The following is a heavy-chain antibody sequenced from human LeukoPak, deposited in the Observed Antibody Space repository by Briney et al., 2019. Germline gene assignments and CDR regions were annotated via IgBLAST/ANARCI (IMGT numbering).Heavy chain of an antibody. D-gene: IGHD2-2*01. Sequence: PSETLSLTCTVSIGSISSYYWSWIRQPAGKGLEWIGRIYTSGSTNYNPSLKSRVTMSVDTSGNQFSLKLSSVTAADTAVYYCASGPDCSSTSCLGYYYYYMDVWGKGTTVTVSS. CDR2: IYTSGST. J-gene: IGHJ6*03. CDR3: ASGPDCSSTSCLGYYYYYMDV. CDR1: IGSISSYY. V-gene: IGHV4-4*07.